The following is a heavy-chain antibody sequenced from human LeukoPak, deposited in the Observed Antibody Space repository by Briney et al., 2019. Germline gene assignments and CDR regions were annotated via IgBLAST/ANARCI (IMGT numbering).Heavy chain of an antibody. CDR2: IIPIFGTA. D-gene: IGHD6-13*01. V-gene: IGHV1-69*05. Sequence: SVKVSCKASGGTFSSYAISGVRQAPGQGLEWVGGIIPIFGTANYAQKFQGRVTITTDESTSTAYMELSSLRSEDTAVYYCAGQAEGAAGPNGAFDIWGQGTMVTVSS. CDR1: GGTFSSYA. J-gene: IGHJ3*02. CDR3: AGQAEGAAGPNGAFDI.